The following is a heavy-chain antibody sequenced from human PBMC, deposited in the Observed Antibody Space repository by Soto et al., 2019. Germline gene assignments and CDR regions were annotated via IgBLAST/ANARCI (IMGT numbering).Heavy chain of an antibody. D-gene: IGHD5-12*01. J-gene: IGHJ4*02. CDR1: GCSINSGDYY. CDR3: ARLYTGYEAFDY. Sequence: PSETLSLSCSVSGCSINSGDYYWSWIRQSPGKGLEWIGYIYYSGSTYYNPSLKSRSTISIDTSKNQFFLDVDSVTAADTAVYYCARLYTGYEAFDYWGQGTLVTVSS. V-gene: IGHV4-30-4*01. CDR2: IYYSGST.